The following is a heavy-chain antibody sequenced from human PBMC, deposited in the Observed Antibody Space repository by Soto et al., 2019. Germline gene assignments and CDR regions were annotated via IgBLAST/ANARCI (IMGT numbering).Heavy chain of an antibody. J-gene: IGHJ6*02. Sequence: GASVKVSCKASGYTFTSDHINDHISWVRQAPGQGLEWMGWITGYNGNANYVQKLQGRVTMTTDTSASTVYMELSSLRSEDTAVYYCARDPSYYGMDVWGQGTTVTVSS. CDR2: ITGYNGNA. V-gene: IGHV1-18*01. CDR3: ARDPSYYGMDV. CDR1: GYTFTSDH.